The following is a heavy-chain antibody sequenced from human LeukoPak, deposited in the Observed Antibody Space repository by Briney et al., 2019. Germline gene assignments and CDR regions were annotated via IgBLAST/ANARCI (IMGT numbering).Heavy chain of an antibody. CDR3: ARGRRPGDKDTKFDY. J-gene: IGHJ4*02. CDR2: ISAYNGNT. Sequence: GASVKVSCKASGYTFTSYGIRWVRQAPGQGLEWMGWISAYNGNTNYAQKLQGRVTMTKDTSTSTAYMELRSLRSDDTAVYYCARGRRPGDKDTKFDYWGQGTLVTVSS. D-gene: IGHD2-15*01. V-gene: IGHV1-18*01. CDR1: GYTFTSYG.